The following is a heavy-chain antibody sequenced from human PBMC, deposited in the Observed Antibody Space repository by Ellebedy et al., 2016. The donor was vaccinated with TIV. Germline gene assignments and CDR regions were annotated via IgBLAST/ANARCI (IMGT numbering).Heavy chain of an antibody. Sequence: SVKVSXKASGFTFTSPAVQWVRQARGQRLEWIGWIVVGSGNTNYAQKFQERVTITRDMSTSTAYMELSNLKSEDTAVYYCAAAPRILYGNNWFNPWGQGTLVTVSS. CDR2: IVVGSGNT. V-gene: IGHV1-58*01. D-gene: IGHD2-8*01. CDR1: GFTFTSPA. J-gene: IGHJ5*02. CDR3: AAAPRILYGNNWFNP.